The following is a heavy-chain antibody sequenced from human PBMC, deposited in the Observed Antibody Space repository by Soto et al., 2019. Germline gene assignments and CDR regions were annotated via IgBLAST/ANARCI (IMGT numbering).Heavy chain of an antibody. CDR3: ARDPRSGSYYFDY. CDR2: IWYDGSNK. J-gene: IGHJ4*02. V-gene: IGHV3-33*01. CDR1: GFTFSSYG. Sequence: GGSLRLSCAASGFTFSSYGMHWVRQAPGKGLEWVAVIWYDGSNKYYADSVKGRFTISRDNSKNTLYLQMNSLSAEDTAVYYCARDPRSGSYYFDYWGQGTLVTVSS. D-gene: IGHD3-10*01.